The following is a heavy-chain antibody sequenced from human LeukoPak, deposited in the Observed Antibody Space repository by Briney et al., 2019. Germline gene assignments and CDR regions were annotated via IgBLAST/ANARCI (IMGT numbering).Heavy chain of an antibody. D-gene: IGHD6-19*01. Sequence: SETLSLTCTVSGGSITSYYWSWIRQPPGKGLERIGYIYYSGTTNYNPSLKSRVTISVETSKSQFSLKLYSVTAADTAVYYCARSPYSSGWYSPDYWGQGTLVTVSS. CDR1: GGSITSYY. V-gene: IGHV4-59*01. J-gene: IGHJ4*02. CDR3: ARSPYSSGWYSPDY. CDR2: IYYSGTT.